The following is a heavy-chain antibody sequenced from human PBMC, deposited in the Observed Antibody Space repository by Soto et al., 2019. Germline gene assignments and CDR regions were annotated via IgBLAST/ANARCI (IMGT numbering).Heavy chain of an antibody. Sequence: QVQLQQWGAGLLKPSETLSLTCAVYGGSFSGYYWSWIRQPPGKGLEWIGEINHSGSTNYNPSLKSRVTISVDTSKNQFSLKLRSVTAADTAVYYCARAEMATIEPWGQGTLVTVSS. J-gene: IGHJ5*02. CDR1: GGSFSGYY. D-gene: IGHD5-12*01. V-gene: IGHV4-34*01. CDR2: INHSGST. CDR3: ARAEMATIEP.